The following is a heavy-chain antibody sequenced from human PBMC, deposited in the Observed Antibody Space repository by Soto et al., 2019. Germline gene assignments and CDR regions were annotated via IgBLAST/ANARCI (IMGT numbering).Heavy chain of an antibody. D-gene: IGHD2-15*01. Sequence: QVQLQESGPGLVKPSQTLSLTCTVSGGSISSGDYYWSWIRQHPGKGLEWVGYISYSGNTYYNPTLKSRVTISVNTSNNQFSLKVTSVTAADTAVYYCAREYCTGGSWPEYRHHWGQGTLVTVSS. CDR2: ISYSGNT. J-gene: IGHJ1*01. V-gene: IGHV4-31*03. CDR3: AREYCTGGSWPEYRHH. CDR1: GGSISSGDYY.